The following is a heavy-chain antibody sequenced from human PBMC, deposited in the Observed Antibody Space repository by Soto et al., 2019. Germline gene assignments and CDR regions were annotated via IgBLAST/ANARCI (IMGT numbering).Heavy chain of an antibody. CDR1: GGSFSCYY. V-gene: IGHV4-34*01. D-gene: IGHD6-6*01. Sequence: SETLSLTCAVYGGSFSCYYLSWIRQPPGKGLEWIGEINHSGSTNYNPSLESRVTMSVDTSKNQFSLKLSSVTPTDTAVYYCARRSSSSLGSLFDPWGRGILVTVSS. CDR3: ARRSSSSLGSLFDP. CDR2: INHSGST. J-gene: IGHJ5*02.